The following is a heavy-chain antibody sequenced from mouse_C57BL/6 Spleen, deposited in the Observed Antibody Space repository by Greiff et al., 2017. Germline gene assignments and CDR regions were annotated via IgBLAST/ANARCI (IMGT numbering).Heavy chain of an antibody. CDR3: TNYGSSYGY. D-gene: IGHD1-1*01. CDR1: GFNIKDAY. V-gene: IGHV14-4*01. Sequence: VQLQQSGAELVRPGASVKLSCTASGFNIKDAYMHWVKQRPEQGLEWIGWIDPENGDTEYASKFQGKATITADTSSNTAYLQLSSLTSEDTAVYYCTNYGSSYGYWGQGTTLTVSS. CDR2: IDPENGDT. J-gene: IGHJ2*01.